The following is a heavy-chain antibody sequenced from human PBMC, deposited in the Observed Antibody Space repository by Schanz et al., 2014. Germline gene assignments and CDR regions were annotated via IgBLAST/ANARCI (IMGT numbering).Heavy chain of an antibody. V-gene: IGHV3-30-3*01. D-gene: IGHD4-17*01. CDR1: GFAFRSYA. J-gene: IGHJ4*02. CDR3: VRDLGGDQTDY. Sequence: QAQLVESGGGVVQPGRSLRLSCAASGFAFRSYAMHWVRQAPGKGLEWAALISHDGNNKHYVDSVEGRFTISRDNSKNLLYLQMNGLRAEDTAVYYCVRDLGGDQTDYWGQGALVTVSS. CDR2: ISHDGNNK.